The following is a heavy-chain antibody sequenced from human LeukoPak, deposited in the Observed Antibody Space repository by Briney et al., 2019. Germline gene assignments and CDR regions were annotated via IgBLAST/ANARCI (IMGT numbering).Heavy chain of an antibody. J-gene: IGHJ4*02. CDR3: ARTQQPKYSSGWYYFDY. Sequence: GGSLRLSCAASGFTFSDYYMSWIRQAPGKGLEWVSYISSSGSTIYYADSVKGRFTISRDNAKNSLYLQMNSLGAEDTAVYYCARTQQPKYSSGWYYFDYWGQGTLVTVSS. V-gene: IGHV3-11*01. CDR1: GFTFSDYY. CDR2: ISSSGSTI. D-gene: IGHD6-19*01.